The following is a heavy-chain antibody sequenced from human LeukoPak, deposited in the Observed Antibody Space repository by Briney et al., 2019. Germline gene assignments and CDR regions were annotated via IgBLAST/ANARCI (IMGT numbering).Heavy chain of an antibody. CDR1: GDSISSYY. Sequence: PETLSLTCTVPGDSISSYYWSWIRQPPGKGLGWISYIFYSGSTNYNPSLKSRVTMSVDTSKNQFSLKLSSVIAADTAVYYCARDGVRTKQLPDAFDIWGQGIMVTVSS. V-gene: IGHV4-59*01. J-gene: IGHJ3*02. CDR3: ARDGVRTKQLPDAFDI. D-gene: IGHD6-13*01. CDR2: IFYSGST.